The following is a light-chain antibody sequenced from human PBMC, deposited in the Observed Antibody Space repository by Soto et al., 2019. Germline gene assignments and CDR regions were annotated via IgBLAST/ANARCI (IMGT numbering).Light chain of an antibody. CDR1: QSLLHSNGYNY. J-gene: IGKJ4*01. Sequence: DIVMTQSPLSQPVTPGEPASISCRSSQSLLHSNGYNYLDWYVQMPGQSPQLLIYLGSNRASGVPDRFSVSGSGTDFTLKISRVEADDVGVYYFMQALQTPLTFGGGTEVEI. CDR2: LGS. CDR3: MQALQTPLT. V-gene: IGKV2-28*01.